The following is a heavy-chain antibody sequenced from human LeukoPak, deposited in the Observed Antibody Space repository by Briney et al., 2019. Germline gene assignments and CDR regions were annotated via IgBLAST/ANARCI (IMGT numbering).Heavy chain of an antibody. J-gene: IGHJ4*02. CDR3: ARVGNGNFGYALDY. CDR1: GFTFSSYS. D-gene: IGHD5-18*01. CDR2: INEDGSQI. Sequence: GGSLRLSCAASGFTFSSYSMNWVRQAPGKGLEWVANINEDGSQINCVDSVKGRFTISRDNAKNSLSLQMNSLRADDTAVYYCARVGNGNFGYALDYWGLGTLVTVSS. V-gene: IGHV3-7*04.